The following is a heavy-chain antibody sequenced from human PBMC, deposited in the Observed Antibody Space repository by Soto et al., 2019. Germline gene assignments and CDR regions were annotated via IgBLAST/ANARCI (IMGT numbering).Heavy chain of an antibody. D-gene: IGHD3-9*01. V-gene: IGHV3-48*03. J-gene: IGHJ5*02. CDR1: AFTFSSYE. CDR3: ARAYSDILTGQNCFGP. Sequence: SLRLSCSAAAFTFSSYEMNWVRQAPGKGLEWVSYISSSGSTIFYSDSVKGRFTISRDNAKNSLYLQINSLRAGDTAVYYCARAYSDILTGQNCFGPWGKRPLVTV. CDR2: ISSSGSTI.